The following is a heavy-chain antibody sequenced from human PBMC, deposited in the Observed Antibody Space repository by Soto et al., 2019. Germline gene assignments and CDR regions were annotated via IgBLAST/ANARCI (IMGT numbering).Heavy chain of an antibody. CDR3: AKDSSSDWPYYFDS. D-gene: IGHD6-19*01. Sequence: EVHLLESGGGLVQPGGSLRLSCAASGFSFTNYAMTWLRQAPGKGLELVSGIRGSGRPTYYADSFMDRFTISRDNSKNILYLQMNSLRAEDSAVYYCAKDSSSDWPYYFDSWCQGTLVTVSS. V-gene: IGHV3-23*01. CDR1: GFSFTNYA. CDR2: IRGSGRPT. J-gene: IGHJ4*02.